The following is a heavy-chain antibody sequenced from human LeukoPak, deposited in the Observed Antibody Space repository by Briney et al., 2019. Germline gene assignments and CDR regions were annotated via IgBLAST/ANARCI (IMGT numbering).Heavy chain of an antibody. V-gene: IGHV1-69*04. J-gene: IGHJ4*02. D-gene: IGHD4-23*01. CDR1: GGTFSSYA. Sequence: SVKVSCKASGGTFSSYAISWVRQAPGQGLEWMGRIIPILGIANYAQKFQGRVTITADKSTSTAYMELSSLRSEDTAVYYCAREVSPYGGNFPGEYYFDYWGQGTLVTVSS. CDR2: IIPILGIA. CDR3: AREVSPYGGNFPGEYYFDY.